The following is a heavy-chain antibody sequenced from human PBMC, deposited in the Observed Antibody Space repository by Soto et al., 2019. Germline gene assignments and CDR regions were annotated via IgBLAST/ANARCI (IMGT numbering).Heavy chain of an antibody. J-gene: IGHJ4*02. CDR3: ARGGFSYGFDY. CDR1: GYTFTSYY. CDR2: INPSGGST. V-gene: IGHV1-46*01. D-gene: IGHD5-18*01. Sequence: QVQLVQSGAEVKKPGASVKVSCKASGYTFTSYYMHWVRQAPGQGLEWMGIINPSGGSTTYAQKFQGRFTMTRDTSTSTVYMELSSLRSEDTAVYHCARGGFSYGFDYWGQGTVVTASS.